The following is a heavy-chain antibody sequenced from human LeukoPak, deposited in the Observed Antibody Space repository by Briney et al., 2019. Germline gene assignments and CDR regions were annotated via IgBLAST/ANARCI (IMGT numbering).Heavy chain of an antibody. D-gene: IGHD3-3*01. Sequence: SETLSLTCAVYGGSFSGYYWSWIRQPPGKGLEWIGEINHSGSTNYNPSLKSRFTISVDTSKNQFSLKLSSVTAADTAVYYCARGPPRQFWSGYYRLDYWGQGTLVTVSS. CDR1: GGSFSGYY. CDR2: INHSGST. CDR3: ARGPPRQFWSGYYRLDY. J-gene: IGHJ4*02. V-gene: IGHV4-34*01.